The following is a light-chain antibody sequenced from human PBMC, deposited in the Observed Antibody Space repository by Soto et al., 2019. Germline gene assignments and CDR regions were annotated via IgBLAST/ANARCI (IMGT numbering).Light chain of an antibody. CDR2: DAS. CDR1: QSISSY. J-gene: IGKJ4*01. Sequence: DIQMTQSPSSMSASVGDRVTITCRASQSISSYLNWYQQKPGKAPKLLIYDASSLQSGVPSRFSGSGSGTDFTLTISSLQPEDFETYYCQQSYSTLTTFGGGTKVEIK. CDR3: QQSYSTLTT. V-gene: IGKV1-39*01.